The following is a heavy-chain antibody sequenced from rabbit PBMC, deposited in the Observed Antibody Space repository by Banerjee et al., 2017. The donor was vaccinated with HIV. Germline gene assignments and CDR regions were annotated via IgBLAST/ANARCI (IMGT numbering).Heavy chain of an antibody. J-gene: IGHJ4*01. CDR3: ARNRAGSSFYIGYYFDL. CDR1: GFSFSSSDY. V-gene: IGHV1S45*01. CDR2: IYTGSFDNT. Sequence: QEQVEESGGDLVKPEGSLTLTCTASGFSFSSSDYMCWVRQAPGKGLEWIACIYTGSFDNTYYASWAKGRFTISKTSSTTVTLQMTSLTAADTATYFCARNRAGSSFYIGYYFDLWGPGTLVTVS. D-gene: IGHD8-1*01.